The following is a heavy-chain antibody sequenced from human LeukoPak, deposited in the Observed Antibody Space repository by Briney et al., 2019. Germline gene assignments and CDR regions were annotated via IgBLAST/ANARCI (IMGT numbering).Heavy chain of an antibody. D-gene: IGHD2-2*01. J-gene: IGHJ4*02. CDR3: AIMTCSSTSCFFDY. Sequence: GGSLRLSCAASGFTFSSYAMSWVRQAPGKGLEWVSAISGSGGSTYYAVSVKGRFTISRDNSKNTLYLQMNSLRAEDTAVYYCAIMTCSSTSCFFDYWGQGTLVTVSS. CDR1: GFTFSSYA. CDR2: ISGSGGST. V-gene: IGHV3-23*01.